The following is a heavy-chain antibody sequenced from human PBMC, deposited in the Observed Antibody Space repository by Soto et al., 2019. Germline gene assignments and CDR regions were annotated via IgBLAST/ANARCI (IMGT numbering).Heavy chain of an antibody. CDR2: FDPEDGET. CDR3: ATHYVWGSYRRYYFDY. Sequence: ASVKVSCKVSGYTLTELSMHWVRQAPGKGLEWMGGFDPEDGETIYAQKFQGRVTMTEDTSTDTAYMELSSLRSEDTAVYYCATHYVWGSYRRYYFDYWGQGTLVTVSS. D-gene: IGHD3-16*02. V-gene: IGHV1-24*01. J-gene: IGHJ4*02. CDR1: GYTLTELS.